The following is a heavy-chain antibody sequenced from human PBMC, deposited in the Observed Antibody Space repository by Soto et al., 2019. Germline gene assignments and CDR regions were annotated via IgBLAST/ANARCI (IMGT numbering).Heavy chain of an antibody. V-gene: IGHV3-74*01. Sequence: EVQLVESGGGLVQPGGSLRLSCAASGFSFSNYRMHWVRQAPGKGLVWVARIKSDGSITGYADSVKGRFTISRDNAKNTLFLQMDSLRFEDTAVYYCAREGYSNYDFYYLYMNAWGKGTTVTVSS. CDR3: AREGYSNYDFYYLYMNA. CDR2: IKSDGSIT. D-gene: IGHD4-4*01. J-gene: IGHJ6*03. CDR1: GFSFSNYR.